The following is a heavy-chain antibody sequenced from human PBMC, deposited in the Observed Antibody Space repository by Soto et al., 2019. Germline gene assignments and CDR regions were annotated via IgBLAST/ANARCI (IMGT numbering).Heavy chain of an antibody. CDR2: YYPADSDT. Sequence: GESLKISCQTSGYSFSSYWIAWVRQMPGKGLEWMGIYYPADSDTRYSPSFQGQVIISADRSISTAYLQWSSLKASDTAMYYCVRHESGLNLFDYWGQGTLVTVSS. CDR1: GYSFSSYW. CDR3: VRHESGLNLFDY. V-gene: IGHV5-51*01. J-gene: IGHJ4*02. D-gene: IGHD6-25*01.